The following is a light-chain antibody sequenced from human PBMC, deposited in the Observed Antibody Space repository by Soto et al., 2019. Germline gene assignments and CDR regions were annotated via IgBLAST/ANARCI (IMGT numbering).Light chain of an antibody. J-gene: IGKJ4*01. CDR3: QYYDNWRLS. V-gene: IGKV3-15*01. Sequence: EIVMTQSPATLSVSPGDRATLSCRASQSVSSIAWYQQKPGQPPRLLIYGASRRATNIPARFSGGGSDTEFTLTISTLQSEDFAVYYCQYYDNWRLSFGEGTTVEIK. CDR2: GAS. CDR1: QSVSS.